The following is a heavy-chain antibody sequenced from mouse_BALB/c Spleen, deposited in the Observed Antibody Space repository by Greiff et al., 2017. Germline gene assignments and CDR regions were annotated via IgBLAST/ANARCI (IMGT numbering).Heavy chain of an antibody. CDR2: ISYDGSN. V-gene: IGHV3-6*02. Sequence: EVKLMESGPGLVKPSQSLSLTCSVTGYSITSGYYWNWIRQFPGNKLEWMGYISYDGSNNYNPSLKNRISITRDTSKNQFFLKLNSVTTEDTATYYCAREITTVPRRYFDVWGAGTTVTVSS. CDR1: GYSITSGYY. CDR3: AREITTVPRRYFDV. J-gene: IGHJ1*01. D-gene: IGHD1-1*01.